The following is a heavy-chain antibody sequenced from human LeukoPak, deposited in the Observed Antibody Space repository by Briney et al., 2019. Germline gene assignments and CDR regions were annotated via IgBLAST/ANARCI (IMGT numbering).Heavy chain of an antibody. CDR3: VRVGSVAGSDYLDY. D-gene: IGHD6-19*01. CDR1: GFTFTDHF. Sequence: GGSLRVSCAVSGFTFTDHFLDWVRQAQGKGLEWVGRSRNKAKSYTTEYAASVKGRFTISRDDSKNSLYLQMNSLKTEDTAVYYCVRVGSVAGSDYLDYWGQGTLVTVSS. CDR2: SRNKAKSYTT. V-gene: IGHV3-72*01. J-gene: IGHJ4*02.